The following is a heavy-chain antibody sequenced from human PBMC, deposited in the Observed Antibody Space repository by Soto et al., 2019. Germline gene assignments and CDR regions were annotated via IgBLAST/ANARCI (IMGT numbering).Heavy chain of an antibody. CDR1: GFTFSSYG. D-gene: IGHD3-22*01. J-gene: IGHJ4*02. CDR2: IWYDGSNK. V-gene: IGHV3-33*01. CDR3: ARDYDSSGYPRYYFDY. Sequence: QVQLVESGGGVVQPGRSLRVSCAASGFTFSSYGMHWVRQAPGKGLEWVAVIWYDGSNKYYADSVKGRFTISRDNSKNTLYLQMNSLRAEDTAVYYCARDYDSSGYPRYYFDYWGQATLVTVSS.